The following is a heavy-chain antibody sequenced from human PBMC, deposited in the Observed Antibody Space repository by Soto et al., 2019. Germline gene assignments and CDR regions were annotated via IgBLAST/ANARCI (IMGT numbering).Heavy chain of an antibody. CDR1: GYSFTSYG. D-gene: IGHD3-10*01. J-gene: IGHJ6*02. CDR3: AGVKGCGESDV. CDR2: ISAYNGNT. V-gene: IGHV1-18*01. Sequence: QVQLVQSGAEVKKPGASVKVSCKASGYSFTSYGISWVRQAPGQGLEWMGWISAYNGNTNYAQKLQGRVTMTTDTSRSTAYGELRSRRSADTAVYYCAGVKGCGESDVWGQGTTVTVSS.